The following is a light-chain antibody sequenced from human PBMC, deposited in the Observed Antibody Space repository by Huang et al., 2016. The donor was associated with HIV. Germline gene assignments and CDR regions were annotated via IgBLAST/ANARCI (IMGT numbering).Light chain of an antibody. CDR2: AAS. V-gene: IGKV1-9*01. J-gene: IGKJ5*01. CDR3: QQLNTYPIT. Sequence: IQLTQSPSSLSASVGDRVTITCRASQGIRYNLAWYQQKPGKAPRLLSYAASTLQSGVPSRFSGSGSGADFTLTISSLQPEDFATYYCQQLNTYPITFGQGTRLEIK. CDR1: QGIRYN.